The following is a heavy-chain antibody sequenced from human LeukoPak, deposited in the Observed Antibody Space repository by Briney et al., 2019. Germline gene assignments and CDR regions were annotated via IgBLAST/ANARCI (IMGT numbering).Heavy chain of an antibody. D-gene: IGHD1-1*01. J-gene: IGHJ4*02. V-gene: IGHV1-2*02. Sequence: ASMKVSCKASGYTFTGYYIHWVRQAPGQGLEWMGLINPNSGDANYAQKFQGRVTMTRDKSISTAYMELTRLRSDDTAVYYCAILVNWSPPPFDYWGQGTLVTVSS. CDR1: GYTFTGYY. CDR2: INPNSGDA. CDR3: AILVNWSPPPFDY.